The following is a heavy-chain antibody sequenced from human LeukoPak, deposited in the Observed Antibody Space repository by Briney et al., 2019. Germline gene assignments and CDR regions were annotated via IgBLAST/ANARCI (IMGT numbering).Heavy chain of an antibody. CDR1: AGAITRTSYF. Sequence: KSSETLSLTCTVSAGAITRTSYFWGWIRQSPGKGLEWIGSIYYSRTTYYNPSLQSRVTISVDTSKSQFSLHLNSVTAADTAVYYCASLGPYSSTWYGDYWGQGTQVTVSS. V-gene: IGHV4-39*01. D-gene: IGHD6-13*01. CDR3: ASLGPYSSTWYGDY. CDR2: IYYSRTT. J-gene: IGHJ4*02.